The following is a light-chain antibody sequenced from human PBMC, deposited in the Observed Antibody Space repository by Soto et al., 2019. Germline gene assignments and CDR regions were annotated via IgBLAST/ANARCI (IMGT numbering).Light chain of an antibody. V-gene: IGKV1-5*03. CDR3: QHYNSYPLT. J-gene: IGKJ4*01. CDR2: KAS. CDR1: QSISSW. Sequence: DIQMTQPPSTLSASVGDRVIITCRASQSISSWLAWYEQKPGKAPGLLIYKASSLQSGVPSRFSGSGSGTEFTLTISSLQPDDFATYYCQHYNSYPLTFGGGTKVEIK.